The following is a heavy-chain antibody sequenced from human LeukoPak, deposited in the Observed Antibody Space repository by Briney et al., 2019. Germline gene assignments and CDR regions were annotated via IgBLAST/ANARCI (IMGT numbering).Heavy chain of an antibody. J-gene: IGHJ4*02. CDR2: IYYSGST. V-gene: IGHV4-31*03. CDR1: GGSISSGGYY. Sequence: SETLSLTRTVSGGSISSGGYYWSWIRQHPGKGLEWIGYIYYSGSTYYNPSLKSRVTISVDTSKNQFSLKLSSVTAADTAVYYCARDLVKGGNFDYWGQGTLVTVSS. D-gene: IGHD2-21*01. CDR3: ARDLVKGGNFDY.